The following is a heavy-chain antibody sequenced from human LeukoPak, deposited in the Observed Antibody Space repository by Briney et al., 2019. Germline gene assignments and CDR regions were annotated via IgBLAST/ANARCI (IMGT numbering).Heavy chain of an antibody. CDR1: GGSISSYY. V-gene: IGHV4-34*01. J-gene: IGHJ4*02. D-gene: IGHD3-22*01. CDR2: INHRGST. Sequence: PSETLSLTCTVSGGSISSYYWTWIRQSPGKGLEWIGEINHRGSTNNNPSLRSRVTISVDTSKNQFSLKLSSVTAADMAVYYCARGPRGDYYDSSVYDYWGQGTLVTVSS. CDR3: ARGPRGDYYDSSVYDY.